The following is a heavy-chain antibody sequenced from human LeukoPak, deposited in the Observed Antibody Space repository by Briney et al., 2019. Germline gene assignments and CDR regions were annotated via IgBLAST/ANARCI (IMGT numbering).Heavy chain of an antibody. V-gene: IGHV3-7*01. CDR3: AKGSVEKWLDDAFDI. D-gene: IGHD6-19*01. CDR2: IKQDGSEK. CDR1: GFTFSSYW. J-gene: IGHJ3*02. Sequence: GGSLRLSCAASGFTFSSYWMSWVRQAPGKGLEWVANIKQDGSEKYYVDSVKGRFTISRDNAKNSLYLQMNSLRAEDTAVYYCAKGSVEKWLDDAFDIWGQGTMVTVSS.